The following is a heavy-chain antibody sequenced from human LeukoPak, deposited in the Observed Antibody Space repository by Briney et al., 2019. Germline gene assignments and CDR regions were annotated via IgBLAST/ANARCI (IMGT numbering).Heavy chain of an antibody. CDR1: GGTFSSYA. V-gene: IGHV1-69*13. J-gene: IGHJ6*02. D-gene: IGHD4-17*01. Sequence: EASVKVSCKASGGTFSSYAISWVRQAPGQGLEWMGGIIPIFGTANYAQKFQGRVTITADESTSTAYMELSSLRSEDTAVYYCARAIIETTSLNHYYYGMDVWGQGTTVTVSS. CDR3: ARAIIETTSLNHYYYGMDV. CDR2: IIPIFGTA.